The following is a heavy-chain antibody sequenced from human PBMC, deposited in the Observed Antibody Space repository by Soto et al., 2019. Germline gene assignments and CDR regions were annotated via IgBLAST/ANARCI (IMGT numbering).Heavy chain of an antibody. CDR1: GYAFTTYG. CDR3: ARGRYGDY. Sequence: QVHLVQSGAEVKKPGASVKVSCKGSGYAFTTYGITWVRQAPGQGLEWMGWVSAHNGNTNYAHKRQGRVTVTRDTSTSTAYMELRSLRSDATAVYYCARGRYGDYWGQGALVTVSS. D-gene: IGHD1-1*01. CDR2: VSAHNGNT. V-gene: IGHV1-18*01. J-gene: IGHJ4*02.